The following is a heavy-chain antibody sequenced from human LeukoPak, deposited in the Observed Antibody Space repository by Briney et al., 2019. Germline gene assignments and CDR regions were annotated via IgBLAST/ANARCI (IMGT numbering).Heavy chain of an antibody. CDR3: AKRGIVIRAVIIVGFHKEAYYFDY. J-gene: IGHJ4*02. V-gene: IGHV3-23*01. Sequence: GGSLRLSCAASGFTFSDYAVTWVRQAPGKGLEWVASITGSGSATYYADSVKGRFTISRDNPKNTLYLQMNSLRAEDTAVYFCAKRGIVIRAVIIVGFHKEAYYFDYWGQGALVTVSS. CDR2: ITGSGSAT. CDR1: GFTFSDYA. D-gene: IGHD3-10*01.